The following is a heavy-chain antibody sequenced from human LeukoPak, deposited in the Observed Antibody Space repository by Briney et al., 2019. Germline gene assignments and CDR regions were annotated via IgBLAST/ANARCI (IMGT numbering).Heavy chain of an antibody. D-gene: IGHD1-26*01. Sequence: SETLSLTCTVSGGSISSGSYYWSWIRQPAGKGREWIGRIYTSGSTNYNPSLKSRVTISVDTSKNQFSLKLSSVTAADTAVYYCARTRFSGSYRYFDYWGQGTLVTVSS. CDR1: GGSISSGSYY. J-gene: IGHJ4*02. CDR2: IYTSGST. V-gene: IGHV4-61*02. CDR3: ARTRFSGSYRYFDY.